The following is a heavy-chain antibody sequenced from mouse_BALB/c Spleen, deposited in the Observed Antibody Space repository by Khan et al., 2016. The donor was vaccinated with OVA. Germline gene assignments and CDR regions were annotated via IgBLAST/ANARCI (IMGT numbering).Heavy chain of an antibody. CDR1: GYTFTSYY. D-gene: IGHD1-1*01. Sequence: QVQLKQSGAELVKPGASVKLSCKASGYTFTSYYIYWLKQRPGQGLEWIGEINPSNGGTNFNEKFKRKATLTVDKSSSTAYMQLSSLTSEDSAVYYCTRKDYYGSSRRYFDVWGAGTTVTVSS. CDR3: TRKDYYGSSRRYFDV. CDR2: INPSNGGT. J-gene: IGHJ1*01. V-gene: IGHV1S81*02.